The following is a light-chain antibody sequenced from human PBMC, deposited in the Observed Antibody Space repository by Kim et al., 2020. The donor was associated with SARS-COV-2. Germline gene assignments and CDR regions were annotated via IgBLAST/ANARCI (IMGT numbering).Light chain of an antibody. J-gene: IGKJ4*01. CDR2: DAS. CDR1: QSINTK. V-gene: IGKV3D-15*01. Sequence: EVIMTQSPVTLSVSPGERATFSCRASQSINTKLAWYQQKPGQAPRLLISDASTRATGIPARFSGSGSGTEFTLTISSLQSEDFAVYYCQQYNDWPLTFGGGTKVEI. CDR3: QQYNDWPLT.